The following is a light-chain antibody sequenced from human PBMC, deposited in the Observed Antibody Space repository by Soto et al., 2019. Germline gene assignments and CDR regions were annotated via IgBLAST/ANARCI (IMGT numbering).Light chain of an antibody. CDR2: EVS. Sequence: QSALTQPASVSGSPGQSITISCTGTRSDVGGYNYVSWYQQHPGKAPKLMIYEVSNRPSGVSNRFSGSKSGNTASLTISGLQAEDEADYYCSSYTSSSTRVFGGGTKLTV. J-gene: IGLJ3*02. CDR3: SSYTSSSTRV. V-gene: IGLV2-14*01. CDR1: RSDVGGYNY.